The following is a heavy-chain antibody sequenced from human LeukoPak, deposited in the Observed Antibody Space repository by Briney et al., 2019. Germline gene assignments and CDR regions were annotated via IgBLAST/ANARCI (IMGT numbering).Heavy chain of an antibody. CDR3: ARGSSVLPGYYMDV. V-gene: IGHV1-2*02. D-gene: IGHD2/OR15-2a*01. Sequence: ASVKVSCKASGYTFTSYYMHWVRQAPGQGLEWMGIINPNSGGTNYAQKFQGRVTMTRDTSISTAYMELSRLRSDDTAVYYCARGSSVLPGYYMDVWGKGTTVTVSS. CDR1: GYTFTSYY. J-gene: IGHJ6*03. CDR2: INPNSGGT.